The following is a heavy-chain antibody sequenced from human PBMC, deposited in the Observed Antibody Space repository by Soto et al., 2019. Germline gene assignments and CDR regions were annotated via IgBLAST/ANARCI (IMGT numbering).Heavy chain of an antibody. Sequence: GASVKASCKDSGGTFSSYAMSWVRQAPGRGLEWMGGIIPICGTANYAQKFQGRVTITADESTSTAYMELSSLRSDDTAVYYCATTLRECFGDDGDFFSYWAQGTL. V-gene: IGHV1-69*13. D-gene: IGHD5-12*01. CDR1: GGTFSSYA. CDR2: IIPICGTA. J-gene: IGHJ4*02. CDR3: ATTLRECFGDDGDFFSY.